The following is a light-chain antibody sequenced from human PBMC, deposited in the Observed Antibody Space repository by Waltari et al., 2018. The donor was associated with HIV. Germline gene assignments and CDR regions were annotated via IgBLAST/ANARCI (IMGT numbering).Light chain of an antibody. Sequence: QFALTQPASVSGSPGQSINLSCSGTSRDIGYYHYVSWYQQHPGKAPKLMIYEVSNRPSGISNRFSGSKSGNTASLTISALQAEDEADYFCSSVANSVTLSVLFGGGTKLTVL. CDR2: EVS. V-gene: IGLV2-14*01. CDR3: SSVANSVTLSVL. CDR1: SRDIGYYHY. J-gene: IGLJ3*02.